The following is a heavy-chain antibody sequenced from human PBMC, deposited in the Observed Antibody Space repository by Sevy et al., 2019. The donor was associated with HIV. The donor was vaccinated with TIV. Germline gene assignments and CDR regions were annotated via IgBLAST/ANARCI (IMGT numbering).Heavy chain of an antibody. D-gene: IGHD1-26*01. CDR3: AMVRYSGSLGAFDY. J-gene: IGHJ4*02. V-gene: IGHV3-9*01. Sequence: GGSLRLSCVVSGLTFDNYGMHWVREVPGKGLEWASGISWNSNSISYADSMKGRFTISRDNAKNSLYLQIDSLGTEDTAIYYCAMVRYSGSLGAFDYWGQGTLVTVSS. CDR1: GLTFDNYG. CDR2: ISWNSNSI.